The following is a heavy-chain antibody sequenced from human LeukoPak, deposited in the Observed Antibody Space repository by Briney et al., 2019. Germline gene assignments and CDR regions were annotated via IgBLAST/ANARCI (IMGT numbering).Heavy chain of an antibody. CDR3: ARVSGDGYNYGGVDYFDY. Sequence: KPSETLSLTCTVSGGSISSYYWSWIRQPAGKGLEWIGRIYTSGCTNYNPSLKSRVTMSVDTSKNQFSLKLSSVTAADTAVYYCARVSGDGYNYGGVDYFDYWGQGTLVTVSS. CDR1: GGSISSYY. J-gene: IGHJ4*02. D-gene: IGHD5-24*01. CDR2: IYTSGCT. V-gene: IGHV4-4*07.